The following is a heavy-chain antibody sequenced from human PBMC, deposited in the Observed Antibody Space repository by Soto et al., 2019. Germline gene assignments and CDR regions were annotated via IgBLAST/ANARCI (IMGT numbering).Heavy chain of an antibody. CDR1: GYTFTSYG. CDR3: ARDARYYYDSSGYYRFDY. V-gene: IGHV1-18*01. D-gene: IGHD3-22*01. J-gene: IGHJ4*02. Sequence: QVQLVQSGAEVKKPGASVKVSCKASGYTFTSYGISWVRQAPGQGLEWMGWISAYNGNTNYAQKLQGRVTMTTDTSTSTAYMELRILRSDDTAVYYCARDARYYYDSSGYYRFDYWGQGTLVTVSS. CDR2: ISAYNGNT.